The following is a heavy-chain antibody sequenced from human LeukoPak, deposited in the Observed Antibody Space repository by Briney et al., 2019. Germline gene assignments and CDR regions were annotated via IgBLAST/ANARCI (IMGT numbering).Heavy chain of an antibody. CDR2: IIPIFGTA. CDR1: GGTFSSYA. D-gene: IGHD1-7*01. V-gene: IGHV1-69*13. Sequence: GASVTVSCKASGGTFSSYAISWVRQAPGQGLEWMGGIIPIFGTANYAQKFQGRVTITADESTSTAYMELSSLRSEDTAVYYCARRGETGTTLGAFDIWGQGTMVTVSS. CDR3: ARRGETGTTLGAFDI. J-gene: IGHJ3*02.